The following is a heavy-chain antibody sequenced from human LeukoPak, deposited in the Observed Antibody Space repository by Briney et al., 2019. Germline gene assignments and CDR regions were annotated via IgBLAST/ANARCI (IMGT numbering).Heavy chain of an antibody. J-gene: IGHJ4*02. D-gene: IGHD2-2*01. CDR2: VHYSGST. V-gene: IGHV4-59*08. CDR3: ARLGLPAGGGWLADY. Sequence: SETLSLTCSVSGGSISRFYWNWIRQPPGKGLEWIGYVHYSGSTDYNPSLKSRVTISVDTSKTQFSLKLSSVTAADTAVYYCARLGLPAGGGWLADYWGQGTLVTVSS. CDR1: GGSISRFY.